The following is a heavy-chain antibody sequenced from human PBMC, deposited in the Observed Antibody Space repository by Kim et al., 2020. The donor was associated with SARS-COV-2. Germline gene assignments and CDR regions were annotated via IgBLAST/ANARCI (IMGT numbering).Heavy chain of an antibody. J-gene: IGHJ6*02. CDR2: ISSSSSYI. D-gene: IGHD2-15*01. Sequence: GGSLRLSCAASGFTFSSYSMNLVRQAPGKGLEWVSSISSSSSYIYYADSVKGRFTISRDNAKNSLYLQMNSLRAEDTAVYYCARDCGSGGSCYSPPGVMFSYYGMDVWGQGTTVTVSS. CDR1: GFTFSSYS. CDR3: ARDCGSGGSCYSPPGVMFSYYGMDV. V-gene: IGHV3-21*01.